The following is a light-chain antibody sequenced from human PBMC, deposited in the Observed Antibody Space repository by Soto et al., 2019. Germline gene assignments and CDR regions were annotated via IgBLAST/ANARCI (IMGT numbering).Light chain of an antibody. CDR2: EVS. J-gene: IGLJ2*01. Sequence: QSALTQHASVSGSPGQSITISCTGTSSDVGGYNYVSWYQHHPGKAPKLMIYEVSNRPSGVSNRFSGSKSGNTASLTISGLQAEDEADYYCSSYTRSSTRVFGGGTKLTVL. CDR3: SSYTRSSTRV. CDR1: SSDVGGYNY. V-gene: IGLV2-14*01.